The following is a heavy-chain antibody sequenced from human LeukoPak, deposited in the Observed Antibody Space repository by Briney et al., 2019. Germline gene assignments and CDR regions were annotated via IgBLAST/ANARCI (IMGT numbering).Heavy chain of an antibody. J-gene: IGHJ4*02. D-gene: IGHD3-16*01. V-gene: IGHV3-15*01. CDR2: IKSKADGGTT. CDR1: GFTFSNDW. CDR3: TTYAFALIRSFDY. Sequence: GGSLRLSCAASGFTFSNDWMTWVRQAPGKGLEWVGRIKSKADGGTTDYAAPVKARFTISRDDSKNTLYLQMNSLKPEDTALYYFTTYAFALIRSFDYWGQGTLVTVSS.